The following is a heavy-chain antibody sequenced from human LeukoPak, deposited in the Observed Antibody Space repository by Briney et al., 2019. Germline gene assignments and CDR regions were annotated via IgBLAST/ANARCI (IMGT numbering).Heavy chain of an antibody. CDR2: MNSKTDAGTP. CDR3: PTDHIGSGYHSYYYYGIAV. D-gene: IGHD3-22*01. CDR1: ALSFRKAW. J-gene: IGHJ6*02. Sequence: GVSLRLSCAASALSFRKAWMTCVRQAPGEGLEWVGRMNSKTDAGTPDYAAPVKGRFTISSDHSQTTLYLQMNSLKTQATAVYYCPTDHIGSGYHSYYYYGIAVWGQGTTVTVSS. V-gene: IGHV3-15*01.